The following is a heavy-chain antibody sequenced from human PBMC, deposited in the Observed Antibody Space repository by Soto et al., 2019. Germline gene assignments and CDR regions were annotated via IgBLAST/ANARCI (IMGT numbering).Heavy chain of an antibody. D-gene: IGHD1-7*01. CDR3: AGTTSHQWYYMDV. V-gene: IGHV6-1*01. CDR1: GDSVPSNRAA. J-gene: IGHJ6*03. Sequence: QVQLQESGPGLVKPSQTLSLTCAISGDSVPSNRAAGNGTGRSPWRGLEWLARTYYRSRWYNDYAVSVRSRITVNPDTSKNQFSLQLTSVTPEDTAVYYCAGTTSHQWYYMDVWGKGTTVTVSS. CDR2: TYYRSRWYN.